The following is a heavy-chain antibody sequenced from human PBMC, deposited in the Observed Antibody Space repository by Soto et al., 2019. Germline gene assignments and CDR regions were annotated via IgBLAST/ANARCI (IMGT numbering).Heavy chain of an antibody. D-gene: IGHD4-17*01. V-gene: IGHV4-59*01. CDR1: GGSIGSYH. CDR2: VYYTGTT. CDR3: ARDTVLTGMFDL. Sequence: LTCTVSGGSIGSYHWSWVRQPPGKGLEWIASVYYTGTTNYNPSLGSRVTISIDAPENQISLKLTSVTAADTAFYYCARDTVLTGMFDLWGQGTLVTVSS. J-gene: IGHJ5*02.